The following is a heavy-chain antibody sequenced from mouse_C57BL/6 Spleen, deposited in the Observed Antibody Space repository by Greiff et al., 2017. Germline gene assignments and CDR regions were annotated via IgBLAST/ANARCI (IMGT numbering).Heavy chain of an antibody. J-gene: IGHJ2*01. CDR2: INPSTGGT. V-gene: IGHV1-43*01. D-gene: IGHD1-1*01. CDR1: GYSFTGYY. Sequence: EVQLQQSGPELVKPGASVKISCKASGYSFTGYYMHWVKQSSEKSLEWIGEINPSTGGTSYNQKFKGKATLTVDKSSSTAYMQLKSLTSEDSAVYYCAKNYYGSSYEGVYFDYWGKGTTLTVSS. CDR3: AKNYYGSSYEGVYFDY.